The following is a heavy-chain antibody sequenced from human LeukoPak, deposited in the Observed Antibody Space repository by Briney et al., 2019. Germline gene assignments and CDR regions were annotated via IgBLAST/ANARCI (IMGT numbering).Heavy chain of an antibody. J-gene: IGHJ4*02. CDR2: INPKSDGT. CDR3: ARGLETGDY. V-gene: IGHV1-2*02. CDR1: GDTPTGDY. D-gene: IGHD1-14*01. Sequence: ASLKVSSKPSGDTPTGDYMHWVRQAPRQGREWMGCINPKSDGTNYAQKCQGSVTMTRDTSISTAYMEMSSLRSDDTAVYYCARGLETGDYWGQGTLVTVSS.